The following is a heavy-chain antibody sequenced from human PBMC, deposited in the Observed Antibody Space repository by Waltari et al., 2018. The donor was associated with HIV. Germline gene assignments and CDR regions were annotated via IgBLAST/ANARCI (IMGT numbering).Heavy chain of an antibody. J-gene: IGHJ4*02. CDR3: AREHTRYFDY. CDR1: GGPISSGAYY. D-gene: IGHD3-3*01. Sequence: VQLQESGSGPVAPSQTLAPTCTVSGGPISSGAYYWTWIRQHPGKGLEWIGYIYYSGITYYNPSLKSRVTISVDTSKNQFSLRLSSVTAADSAVYYCAREHTRYFDYWGQGTLVTVSS. V-gene: IGHV4-31*03. CDR2: IYYSGIT.